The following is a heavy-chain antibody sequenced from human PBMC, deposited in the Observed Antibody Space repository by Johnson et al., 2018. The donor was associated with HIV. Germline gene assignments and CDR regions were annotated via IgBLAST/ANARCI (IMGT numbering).Heavy chain of an antibody. Sequence: VQVVESGGGLVQPGGSLRLSCAASGFTVISNYMSWVRQAPGTGLEWASVIYSGGSTYYPDHVKGRLTISRDNSKNTLYLQMNSLRSQDTAVYYCARDHMDQGHIISAFHMWGQGTMVTVSS. CDR1: GFTVISNY. J-gene: IGHJ3*02. D-gene: IGHD3-10*01. CDR3: ARDHMDQGHIISAFHM. V-gene: IGHV3-66*01. CDR2: IYSGGST.